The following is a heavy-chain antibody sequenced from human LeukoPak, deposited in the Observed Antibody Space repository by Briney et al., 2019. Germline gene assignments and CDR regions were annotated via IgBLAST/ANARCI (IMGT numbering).Heavy chain of an antibody. CDR2: IYSSGST. D-gene: IGHD2-8*01. J-gene: IGHJ5*02. CDR3: AREVYNWFDP. CDR1: GVSISSGSNY. Sequence: PSETLSLTCSVSGVSISSGSNYWGWIRQPPGKTLEWIGSIYSSGSTYYNPSLKSRVIILIDTSKNQFSLNLSSVTAADTAVYYCAREVYNWFDPWGQGTLVTVSS. V-gene: IGHV4-39*07.